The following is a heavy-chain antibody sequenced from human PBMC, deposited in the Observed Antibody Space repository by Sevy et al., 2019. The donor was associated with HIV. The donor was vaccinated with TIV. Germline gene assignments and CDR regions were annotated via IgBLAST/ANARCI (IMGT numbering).Heavy chain of an antibody. CDR1: GFTFSSYA. D-gene: IGHD2-2*01. Sequence: GGSLRLSCAASGFTFSSYAMHWVRQAPGEGLEWVAVISYDGSNKYYADSVKGRFTISRDNSKNTLYLQMNSLRAEDTAVYYCARDMPIGDYYYGMDVWGQGTTVTVSS. J-gene: IGHJ6*02. V-gene: IGHV3-30-3*01. CDR2: ISYDGSNK. CDR3: ARDMPIGDYYYGMDV.